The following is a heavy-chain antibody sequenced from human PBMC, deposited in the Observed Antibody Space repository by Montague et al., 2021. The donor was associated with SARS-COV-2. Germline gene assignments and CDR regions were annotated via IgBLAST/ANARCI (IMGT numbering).Heavy chain of an antibody. V-gene: IGHV2-70*01. CDR2: IDWDDDK. D-gene: IGHD1-26*01. CDR1: GFSLSTSGMC. Sequence: PALVKPTQTLTLTCTFSGFSLSTSGMCVSWIRQPPGKALEWLALIDWDDDKYYSTSLKTRLTISKDTSKNQVVLTMTNMDPVDTATYYCERIWGATRGDAFDIWGQGTMVTVSS. J-gene: IGHJ3*02. CDR3: ERIWGATRGDAFDI.